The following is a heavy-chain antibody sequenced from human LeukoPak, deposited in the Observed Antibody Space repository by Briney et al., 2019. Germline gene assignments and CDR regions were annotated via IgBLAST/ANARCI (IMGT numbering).Heavy chain of an antibody. V-gene: IGHV4-34*01. CDR2: INHSGST. CDR1: GGSFSGYY. D-gene: IGHD3-22*01. CDR3: ARDQNEYYYDSSGYSL. J-gene: IGHJ4*02. Sequence: PSETLSLTCAVYGGSFSGYYWSWIRQPPGKGLEWIGEINHSGSTNYNPSLKSRVTISVDTSKNQFSLKLSSVTAADTAVYYCARDQNEYYYDSSGYSLWGQGTLVTISS.